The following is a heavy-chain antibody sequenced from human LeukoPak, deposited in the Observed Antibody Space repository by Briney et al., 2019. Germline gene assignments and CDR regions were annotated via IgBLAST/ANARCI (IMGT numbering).Heavy chain of an antibody. CDR3: ARGSITMVRGLAFDI. CDR1: GFTFSSYS. V-gene: IGHV3-21*01. D-gene: IGHD3-10*01. J-gene: IGHJ3*02. Sequence: GGSPRLSCAASGFTFSSYSMNWVRQAPGKGLEWVSSISSSSSYIYYADSVKGRFTISRDNAKNSLYLQMNSLRAGDTAVYYCARGSITMVRGLAFDIWGQGTMVTVSS. CDR2: ISSSSSYI.